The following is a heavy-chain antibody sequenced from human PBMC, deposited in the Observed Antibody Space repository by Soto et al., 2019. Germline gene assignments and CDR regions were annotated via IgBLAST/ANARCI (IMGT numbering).Heavy chain of an antibody. CDR1: GFTFISYS. V-gene: IGHV3-21*01. J-gene: IGHJ6*02. CDR3: ARGREYQLLSDGMDV. Sequence: GPLRLSCSAPGFTFISYSMNWVRQAPGKGLEWVSSISSSSSYIYYADSVKGRFTISRDNAKNSLYLQMNSLRAEDTAVYYCARGREYQLLSDGMDVWGQGTTVTVSS. CDR2: ISSSSSYI. D-gene: IGHD2-2*01.